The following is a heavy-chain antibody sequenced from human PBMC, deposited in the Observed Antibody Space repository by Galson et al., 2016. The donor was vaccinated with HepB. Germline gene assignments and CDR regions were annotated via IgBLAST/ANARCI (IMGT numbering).Heavy chain of an antibody. CDR2: ISWNSGSI. CDR1: GFTFDDYA. V-gene: IGHV3-9*01. CDR3: AKAGDYGGNSELDY. Sequence: SLRLSCAASGFTFDDYAMHWVRQAPGKGLEWVSGISWNSGSIGYADSVKGRFTISRDNAKNSLYLQMTSLRAEDTALYYWAKAGDYGGNSELDYWGQGTLVTVSS. D-gene: IGHD4-23*01. J-gene: IGHJ4*02.